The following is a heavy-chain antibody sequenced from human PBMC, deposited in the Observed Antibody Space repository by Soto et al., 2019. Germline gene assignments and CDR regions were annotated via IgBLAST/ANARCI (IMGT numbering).Heavy chain of an antibody. J-gene: IGHJ3*02. Sequence: QVQLVQSGAEVKKPGASVKVSCKASGYTFTSYAMHWVRQAPGQRLEWMGWINAGNGNTKYSQKFQGRVTITRDTSASTAYMELSSLRSEDTAVYYCARDSEWGMGAFDIWGQGTMVTVSS. CDR1: GYTFTSYA. D-gene: IGHD3-16*01. CDR3: ARDSEWGMGAFDI. CDR2: INAGNGNT. V-gene: IGHV1-3*01.